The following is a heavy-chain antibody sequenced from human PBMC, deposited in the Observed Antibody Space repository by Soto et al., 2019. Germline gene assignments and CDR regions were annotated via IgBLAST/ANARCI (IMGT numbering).Heavy chain of an antibody. V-gene: IGHV4-30-4*01. CDR3: ARGDNWNLDAFDI. CDR1: GGSISSGDYY. CDR2: IYYSGST. D-gene: IGHD1-20*01. J-gene: IGHJ3*02. Sequence: SETLSLTCTVSGGSISSGDYYWSWIRQPPGKGLEWIGYIYYSGSTYYNPSLKSRVTISVDTSKNQFSLKLSSVTAADTAVYYCARGDNWNLDAFDIWGQGTMVTVSS.